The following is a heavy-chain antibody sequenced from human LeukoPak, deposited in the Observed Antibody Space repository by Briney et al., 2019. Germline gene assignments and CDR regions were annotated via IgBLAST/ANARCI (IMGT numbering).Heavy chain of an antibody. Sequence: GGSLTLSCAASGFTFSSYAMHWVRQAPGKGLEWVAVISYDGSNKYYADSVKGRFTISRDNSKNTLYLQMNSLRAEDTAVYYCAANYYDILTGYPGDYWGQGTLVTVSS. V-gene: IGHV3-30*01. CDR2: ISYDGSNK. J-gene: IGHJ4*02. CDR3: AANYYDILTGYPGDY. D-gene: IGHD3-9*01. CDR1: GFTFSSYA.